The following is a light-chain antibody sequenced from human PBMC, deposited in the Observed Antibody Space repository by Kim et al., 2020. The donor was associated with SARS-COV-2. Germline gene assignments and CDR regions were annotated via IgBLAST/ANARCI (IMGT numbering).Light chain of an antibody. CDR3: QQYGSSTYT. J-gene: IGKJ2*01. CDR1: QGVSSGY. V-gene: IGKV3-20*01. Sequence: SPGERASLRGGASQGVSSGYLACYQPKPGQAPRLLICGASSRANGIPDRFSGSGSGTDFNLTISRLEPEDFAVYYCQQYGSSTYTFGQGTKLEI. CDR2: GAS.